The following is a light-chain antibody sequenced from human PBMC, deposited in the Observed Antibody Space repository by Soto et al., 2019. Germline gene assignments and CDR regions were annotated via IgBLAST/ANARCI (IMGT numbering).Light chain of an antibody. Sequence: AIQMTQSPSSLSASVGDRVTITCRASQGIRNDLGWYQQKPGKAPKLLIYAPSSLQSGVPSRFSGSGSGTDITLALSSLQPEDCATSYCLQDYNYPLTFGQGTKVEI. CDR2: APS. V-gene: IGKV1-6*01. CDR3: LQDYNYPLT. CDR1: QGIRND. J-gene: IGKJ1*01.